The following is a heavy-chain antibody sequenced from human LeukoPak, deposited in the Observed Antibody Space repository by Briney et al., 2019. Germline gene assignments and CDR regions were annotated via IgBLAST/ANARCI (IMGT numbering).Heavy chain of an antibody. CDR1: GFTFSSYA. J-gene: IGHJ4*02. Sequence: PGRSLRLSCAAFGFTFSSYAMHWVRQAPGKGLEWVAVISYDGSNKYYADSVKGRFTISRDNSKNTLYLQMNSLRAEDTAVYYCARSNRRDSSEWDYWGQGTLVTVSS. V-gene: IGHV3-30-3*01. D-gene: IGHD3-22*01. CDR2: ISYDGSNK. CDR3: ARSNRRDSSEWDY.